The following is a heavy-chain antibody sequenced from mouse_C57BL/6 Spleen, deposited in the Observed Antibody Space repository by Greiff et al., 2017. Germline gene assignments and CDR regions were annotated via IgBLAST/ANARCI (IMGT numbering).Heavy chain of an antibody. CDR1: GYAFSSSW. CDR3: ARGDGSSCVGYFDV. Sequence: VQLQESGPELVKPGASVKISCKASGYAFSSSWMNWVKQRPGKGLEWIGRIYPGDGDTNYNGKFKGKATLTADKSSSTAYMQLSSLTSEDSAVYFCARGDGSSCVGYFDVWGTGTTVTVSS. CDR2: IYPGDGDT. V-gene: IGHV1-82*01. D-gene: IGHD1-1*01. J-gene: IGHJ1*03.